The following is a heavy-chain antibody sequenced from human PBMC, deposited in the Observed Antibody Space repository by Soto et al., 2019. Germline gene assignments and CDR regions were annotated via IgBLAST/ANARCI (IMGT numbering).Heavy chain of an antibody. V-gene: IGHV3-23*01. CDR2: ISGSGGST. J-gene: IGHJ6*02. Sequence: QAGGSLRLSCAASGFTFSSYAMSWVRQAPGKGLEWVSAISGSGGSTYYADSVKGRFTISRDNSKNTLYLQMNSLRAEDTAVYYCAKGGDRHFYYGMDVWGQGTTVTVSS. CDR1: GFTFSSYA. D-gene: IGHD2-21*02. CDR3: AKGGDRHFYYGMDV.